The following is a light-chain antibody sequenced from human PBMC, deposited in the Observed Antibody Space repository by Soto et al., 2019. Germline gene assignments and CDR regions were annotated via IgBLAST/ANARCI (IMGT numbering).Light chain of an antibody. J-gene: IGKJ1*01. CDR1: HSVSSAN. V-gene: IGKV3-20*01. CDR2: GAS. CDR3: HQYGNSPQT. Sequence: ELVLTQYPGTLSLSPGERATLSCRASHSVSSANFALYQQKPGQAPRLLIYGASSRATGIPDRFSGSGSGTVFTLTIIIQEPDDSAVYYCHQYGNSPQTIGQGTKV.